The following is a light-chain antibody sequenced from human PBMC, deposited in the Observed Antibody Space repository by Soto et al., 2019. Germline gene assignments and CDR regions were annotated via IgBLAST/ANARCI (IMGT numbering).Light chain of an antibody. J-gene: IGKJ1*01. CDR3: MQARQTPWT. CDR1: QSLLHSNGYKY. Sequence: DIVMTQSPLSLPVTPGEPASISCRSSQSLLHSNGYKYLDWYLQTPGQSPQLLIYLGSNRASGVPDRFSGSGSGTDFTLKISRVESEDVGVYYCMQARQTPWTFGQGTKVEIK. CDR2: LGS. V-gene: IGKV2-28*01.